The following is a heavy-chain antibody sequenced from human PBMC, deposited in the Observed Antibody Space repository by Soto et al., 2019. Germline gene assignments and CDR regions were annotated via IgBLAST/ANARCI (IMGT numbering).Heavy chain of an antibody. CDR2: IYYSGST. J-gene: IGHJ6*03. CDR3: ARDGIAAAGSYYYYYYMDV. V-gene: IGHV4-59*01. D-gene: IGHD6-13*01. CDR1: GGSISSYY. Sequence: QVQLQESGPGLVKPSETLSLTCTVSGGSISSYYWSWIRQPPGKGLEWIGYIYYSGSTNYNPSLKSRVTISVDTSKNQFSLKLSSVTAADTAVYYCARDGIAAAGSYYYYYYMDVWGKGTTVTVSS.